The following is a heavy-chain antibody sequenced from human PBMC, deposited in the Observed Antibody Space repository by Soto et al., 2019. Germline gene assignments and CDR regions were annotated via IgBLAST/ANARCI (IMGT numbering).Heavy chain of an antibody. CDR2: IYSGGST. CDR3: ASRTPDRWYSSSWYYFDY. J-gene: IGHJ4*02. V-gene: IGHV3-53*04. CDR1: GFTVSSNY. D-gene: IGHD6-13*01. Sequence: EVQLVESGGGLVQPGGSLRLSCAASGFTVSSNYMSWVRQAPGKGLEWVSVIYSGGSTYYADSVKGRFTISRHNSKNTLYLQMNSLRAADTAVYYCASRTPDRWYSSSWYYFDYWGQGTLVTVSS.